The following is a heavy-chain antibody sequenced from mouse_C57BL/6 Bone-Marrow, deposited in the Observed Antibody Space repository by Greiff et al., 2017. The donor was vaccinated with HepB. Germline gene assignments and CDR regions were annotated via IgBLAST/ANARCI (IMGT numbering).Heavy chain of an antibody. CDR2: IYPGDGDT. V-gene: IGHV1-82*01. CDR1: GFAFSSSW. J-gene: IGHJ4*01. CDR3: AKKPTYYSNPYYAMDY. Sequence: QVQLKQSGPELVKPGASVKISCKASGFAFSSSWMNWVKQRPGKGLEWIGRIYPGDGDTNYNGKFKGKATLTADKSSSTAYMQLSSLTSEDSAVYFCAKKPTYYSNPYYAMDYWGQGTSVTVSS. D-gene: IGHD2-5*01.